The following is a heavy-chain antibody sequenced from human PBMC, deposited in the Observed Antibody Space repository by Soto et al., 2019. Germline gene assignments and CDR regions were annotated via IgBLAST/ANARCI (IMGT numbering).Heavy chain of an antibody. V-gene: IGHV1-18*01. Sequence: ASVKVSCKASGYTFTSYGISWVRQAPGQGLEWMGWISAYNGNTNYAQKLQGRVTMTTDTSTSTAYMELRSLRSDDTAVYYCARDRLLWFGELLWRYFDYWGQGTLVTVSS. CDR1: GYTFTSYG. CDR3: ARDRLLWFGELLWRYFDY. CDR2: ISAYNGNT. J-gene: IGHJ4*02. D-gene: IGHD3-10*01.